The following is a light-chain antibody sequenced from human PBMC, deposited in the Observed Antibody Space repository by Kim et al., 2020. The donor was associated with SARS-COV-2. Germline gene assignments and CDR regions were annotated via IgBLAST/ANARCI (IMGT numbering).Light chain of an antibody. J-gene: IGLJ3*02. CDR2: SNN. Sequence: QLVPTQPPSASGTPGQRVTISCSGSSSNIGSNNVVWYQQLPGAAPNLLIYSNNQRPSGIPDRFSGSRSGTSASLAISGLQSGDEADYYCAVWDDSLKQGVFGGGTQLTVL. CDR1: SSNIGSNN. CDR3: AVWDDSLKQGV. V-gene: IGLV1-44*01.